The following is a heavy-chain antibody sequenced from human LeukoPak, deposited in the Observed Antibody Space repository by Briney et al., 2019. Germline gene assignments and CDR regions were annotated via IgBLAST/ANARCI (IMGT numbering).Heavy chain of an antibody. D-gene: IGHD1-14*01. J-gene: IGHJ4*02. Sequence: SQTLSLTCTVSVYSISSGYYWGWIRQPPGKGLEWIGSIHHSGITYYNPSLKSRVTISVDTSKNQFSLGVDSVTAADTAVYYCARDLYDDNRCFDFWGQGILVTVSS. V-gene: IGHV4-38-2*02. CDR2: IHHSGIT. CDR3: ARDLYDDNRCFDF. CDR1: VYSISSGYY.